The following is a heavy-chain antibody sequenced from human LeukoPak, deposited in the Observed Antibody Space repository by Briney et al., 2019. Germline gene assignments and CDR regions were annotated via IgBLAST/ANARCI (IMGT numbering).Heavy chain of an antibody. CDR1: GFTFGNYE. CDR2: ISSGSRTI. D-gene: IGHD5-24*01. CDR3: AREGDGHNYVDY. J-gene: IGHJ4*02. V-gene: IGHV3-48*03. Sequence: GGSLRLSCAASGFTFGNYEMNWVRQAPGKGLEWVSYISSGSRTIYYADSVKGRFTISRDNAKNSLYLQMNSLRAEDTAVYYCAREGDGHNYVDYWGQGTLVTVSS.